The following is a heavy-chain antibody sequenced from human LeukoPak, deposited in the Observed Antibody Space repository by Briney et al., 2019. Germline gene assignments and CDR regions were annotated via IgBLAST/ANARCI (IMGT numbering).Heavy chain of an antibody. CDR1: GGSFSGYY. V-gene: IGHV4-34*01. Sequence: SETLSLTCAVYGGSFSGYYWSWIRQPPGKGLEWIGEINHSGSTNYNPSLKSRVTISVDTSKNQFSLKLSSVTAADTAVYYCARGRARGYCSGGSCYEALDYWGQGTLVTVSS. D-gene: IGHD2-15*01. CDR2: INHSGST. J-gene: IGHJ4*02. CDR3: ARGRARGYCSGGSCYEALDY.